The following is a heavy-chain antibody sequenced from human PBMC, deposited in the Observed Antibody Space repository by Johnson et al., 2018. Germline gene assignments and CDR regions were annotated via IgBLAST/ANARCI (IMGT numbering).Heavy chain of an antibody. CDR2: IKSKTDGGTR. J-gene: IGHJ3*02. CDR3: TTGRRGAFDI. CDR1: GFTFTDYG. Sequence: VQLVQSGGGVVQPGRSXRLSCVASGFTFTDYGMHWVRQAPGKGLEWVGRIKSKTDGGTRDYAAPVKGRFTIPRDESKNTLYLQLNSLKTEDTAVYYCTTGRRGAFDIWGQGTMVTVSS. D-gene: IGHD1-1*01. V-gene: IGHV3-15*01.